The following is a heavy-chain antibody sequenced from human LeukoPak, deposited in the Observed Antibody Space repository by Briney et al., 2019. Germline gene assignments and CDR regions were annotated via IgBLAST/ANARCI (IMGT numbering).Heavy chain of an antibody. J-gene: IGHJ4*02. V-gene: IGHV3-23*01. CDR1: GFSFSSYA. CDR2: IGSSGAT. D-gene: IGHD3-10*01. CDR3: ASRGKYYFDY. Sequence: PGGSLRLSCAASGFSFSSYAMGWVRQAPGKGLEWVSTIGSSGATFYPDSVRSRFTISRDSSRNTLYLQMNSLRAEDTAVYYCASRGKYYFDYWGQGTLVTVSS.